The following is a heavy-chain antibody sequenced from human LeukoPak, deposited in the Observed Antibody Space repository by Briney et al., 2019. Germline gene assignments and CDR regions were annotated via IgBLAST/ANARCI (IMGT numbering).Heavy chain of an antibody. V-gene: IGHV4-39*07. D-gene: IGHD3-16*01. J-gene: IGHJ4*02. CDR2: IYYSGTT. CDR3: ARDQGGPKDY. Sequence: SETLSLTCTVSGGSISSSPYYWGWIRQPPGKGLEWIGSIYYSGTTHYNPSLESRVTISVDTSKNQFSLKPSSVTAADTAAYYCARDQGGPKDYWGQGTLVTVSS. CDR1: GGSISSSPYY.